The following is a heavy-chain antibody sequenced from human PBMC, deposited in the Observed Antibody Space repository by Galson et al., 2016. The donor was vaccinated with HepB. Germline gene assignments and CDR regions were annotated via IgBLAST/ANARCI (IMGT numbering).Heavy chain of an antibody. Sequence: SLRLSCAASGFTFSNYAMSWVRQAPGKGLEWVSGISTSGAGTYYADSVKGRFTISRDNSKNTLFLQMNSLRAEDTAIYYCAKEMRWLKLGLDYWGQGTRVTVSS. D-gene: IGHD5-24*01. CDR1: GFTFSNYA. V-gene: IGHV3-23*01. CDR3: AKEMRWLKLGLDY. CDR2: ISTSGAGT. J-gene: IGHJ4*02.